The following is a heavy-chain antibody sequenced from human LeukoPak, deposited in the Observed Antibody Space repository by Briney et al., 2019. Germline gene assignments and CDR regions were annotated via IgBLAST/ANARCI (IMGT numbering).Heavy chain of an antibody. CDR2: IIPIFGTA. V-gene: IGHV1-69*05. CDR1: GGTFSSYA. D-gene: IGHD1-1*01. Sequence: SVKVSCKASGGTFSSYAISWVRQAPGQGLEWMGGIIPIFGTANYAQKFQGRVTITTDESTSTAYMELSSMRSEDTAVYYCASRYNWNDDAPIDYWGQGTLVTVSS. J-gene: IGHJ4*02. CDR3: ASRYNWNDDAPIDY.